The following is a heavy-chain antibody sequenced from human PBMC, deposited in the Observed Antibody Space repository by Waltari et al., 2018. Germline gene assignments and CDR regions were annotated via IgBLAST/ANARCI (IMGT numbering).Heavy chain of an antibody. V-gene: IGHV4-39*01. CDR1: GGSISSSSYY. CDR2: IYYSGGT. Sequence: QLQLQESGPGLVKPSETLSLTCTVSGGSISSSSYYWGWIRQPPGKGLEWIGSIYYSGGTYINPSLKSRVTISVDTSKNQFSLKLSSVTAADTAVYYWARHVYGDYEDYFDYWGQGTLVTVSS. J-gene: IGHJ4*02. D-gene: IGHD4-17*01. CDR3: ARHVYGDYEDYFDY.